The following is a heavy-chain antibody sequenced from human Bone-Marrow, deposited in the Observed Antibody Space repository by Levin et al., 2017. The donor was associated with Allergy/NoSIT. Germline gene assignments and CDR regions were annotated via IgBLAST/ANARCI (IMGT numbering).Heavy chain of an antibody. CDR2: ISYDGSNR. J-gene: IGHJ6*02. D-gene: IGHD3-10*02. Sequence: PGGSLRLSCAASAVTFTNYAIHWVRQAPGKGLEWVAAISYDGSNRYYAESVKGRFSLSRDSSKNTLYLQMNSLRAEDTAVYYCASHFTMIGDFVNYGMDVWGQGTTVTVSS. CDR3: ASHFTMIGDFVNYGMDV. CDR1: AVTFTNYA. V-gene: IGHV3-30-3*01.